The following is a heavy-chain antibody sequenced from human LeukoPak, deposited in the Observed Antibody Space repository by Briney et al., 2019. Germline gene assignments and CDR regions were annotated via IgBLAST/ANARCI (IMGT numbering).Heavy chain of an antibody. CDR1: GFTFSSYA. CDR2: ISGSGDST. CDR3: ATGITSEWDFDY. Sequence: GGSLRLSCAASGFTFSSYAMSWVRQAPGKGLEWVSAISGSGDSTYYGDSVKGRFTISRDNSKNTLYLQMNSLRAEDTAVYYCATGITSEWDFDYWGQGTLVTVSS. J-gene: IGHJ4*02. V-gene: IGHV3-23*01. D-gene: IGHD1-14*01.